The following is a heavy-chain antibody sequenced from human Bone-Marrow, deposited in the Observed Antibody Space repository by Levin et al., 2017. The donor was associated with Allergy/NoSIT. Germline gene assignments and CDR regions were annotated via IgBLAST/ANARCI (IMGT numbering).Heavy chain of an antibody. V-gene: IGHV4-4*07. Sequence: PSETLSLTCIVSGDSISSYYWTWIRQPAGKGLEWIGRIYTSGSTYYNPSLKSRVSMSVDTSKNQFSLKLRTVTAADTAFYYCARGNSTGWFHSDYWGQGILVTVSS. CDR2: IYTSGST. CDR1: GDSISSYY. D-gene: IGHD6-19*01. J-gene: IGHJ4*02. CDR3: ARGNSTGWFHSDY.